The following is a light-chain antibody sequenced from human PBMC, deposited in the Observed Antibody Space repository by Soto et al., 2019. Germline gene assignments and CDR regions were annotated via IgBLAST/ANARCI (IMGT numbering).Light chain of an antibody. CDR2: AAS. V-gene: IGKV1-9*01. CDR1: QDISNY. Sequence: DIQMTQSPSSLSASVGDRVTITCQASQDISNYLNWYQQKPGKAPKLLIYAASTLEIGVPSRFSGSGSGTDFTLTISSLQPEDFATYYCQQLNSYPFTFGPGAKVDIK. J-gene: IGKJ3*01. CDR3: QQLNSYPFT.